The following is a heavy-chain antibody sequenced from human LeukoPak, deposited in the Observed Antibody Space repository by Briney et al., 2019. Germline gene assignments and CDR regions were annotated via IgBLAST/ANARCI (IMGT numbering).Heavy chain of an antibody. D-gene: IGHD3-10*01. CDR2: ISGTSSTI. V-gene: IGHV3-48*01. J-gene: IGHJ4*02. Sequence: PGGSLRLSCVASGFTFRSYSLNWVRQAPGKGLEWISYISGTSSTIYYTDSVKGRFTISRDNGKNSLYLQMNSLEVEDTAMYYCARDGTGGVNYFGAGGYDYWGQGTLVVVSS. CDR1: GFTFRSYS. CDR3: ARDGTGGVNYFGAGGYDY.